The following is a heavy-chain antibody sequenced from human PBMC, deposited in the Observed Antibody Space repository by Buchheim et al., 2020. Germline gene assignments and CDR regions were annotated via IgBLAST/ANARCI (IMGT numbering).Heavy chain of an antibody. D-gene: IGHD3-22*01. CDR3: ARSRGYYDSSGYFKNRYYFDY. CDR2: IYHSGST. J-gene: IGHJ4*02. CDR1: GGSISSSNW. Sequence: QVQLQESGPGLVKPSGTLSLTCAVSGGSISSSNWWSWVRQPPGKGLEWIGEIYHSGSTNYNPSLKSRVTISVDKSKNQFSPKLSSVTAADTAVYYCARSRGYYDSSGYFKNRYYFDYWGQGTL. V-gene: IGHV4-4*02.